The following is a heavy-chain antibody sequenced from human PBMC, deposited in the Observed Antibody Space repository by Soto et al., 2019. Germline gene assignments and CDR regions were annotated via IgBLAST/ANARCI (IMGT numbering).Heavy chain of an antibody. Sequence: SETLSLTCTVSGGSISSGDYYWSWIRQPPGKGLEWIGYIYYSGSTYYNPSLKSRVTISVDTSKNQFSLKLSSVTAADTAVYYCARAGYPEDWFDPWGQGTLVTVSS. J-gene: IGHJ5*02. CDR3: ARAGYPEDWFDP. V-gene: IGHV4-30-4*01. CDR1: GGSISSGDYY. D-gene: IGHD6-13*01. CDR2: IYYSGST.